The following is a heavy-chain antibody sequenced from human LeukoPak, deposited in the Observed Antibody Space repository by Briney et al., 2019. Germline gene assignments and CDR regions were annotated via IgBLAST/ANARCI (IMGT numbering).Heavy chain of an antibody. J-gene: IGHJ4*02. Sequence: GGPLSLSCAAPGFTFSNYAMSWVRRAPGKGLKWFSAISYSGASTYYADSVKGRFTISRDNSKNTLYLQMNGLRAEDTAVYYCAKSRSGWYYFDFWGQGTLVTASS. D-gene: IGHD6-19*01. V-gene: IGHV3-23*01. CDR1: GFTFSNYA. CDR2: ISYSGAST. CDR3: AKSRSGWYYFDF.